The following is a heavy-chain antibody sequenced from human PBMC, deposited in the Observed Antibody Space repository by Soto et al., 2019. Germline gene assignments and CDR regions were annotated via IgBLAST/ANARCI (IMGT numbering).Heavy chain of an antibody. CDR1: GFSFVNYA. CDR2: LSGSGTTT. D-gene: IGHD4-17*01. CDR3: AKATPNGGLFNLLAY. J-gene: IGHJ4*02. Sequence: EVQLLESGGVLVQPGGSLRLSCAASGFSFVNYAMNWARQAPGKGREWVSVLSGSGTTTYYADSVKGAFTISTDNSRDTLFMPMNSLTADATAVYSCAKATPNGGLFNLLAYWHQAALSTVS. V-gene: IGHV3-23*01.